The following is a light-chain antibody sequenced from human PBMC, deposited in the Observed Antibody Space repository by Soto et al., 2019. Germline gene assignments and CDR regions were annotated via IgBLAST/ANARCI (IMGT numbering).Light chain of an antibody. CDR2: SNN. CDR1: TSNIGRNT. V-gene: IGLV1-44*01. CDR3: AAWDDGLNGQL. Sequence: QSVLTQSPSASGTPGQRVTISCSGVTSNIGRNTVNWYQQLPRTAPKLLIYSNNLRPSGVPDRFSGSKSGTSASLAISGLQSEDEADYYCAAWDDGLNGQLFGGGTKVTVL. J-gene: IGLJ2*01.